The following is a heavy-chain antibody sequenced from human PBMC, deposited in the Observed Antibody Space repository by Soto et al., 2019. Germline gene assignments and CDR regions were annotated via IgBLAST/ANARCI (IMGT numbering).Heavy chain of an antibody. CDR1: GYSFTSYW. Sequence: AGESLKISCNGSGYSFTSYWIAWVRQMPGKGLEWMGIIYPGDSDTRYSPSFQGQVTISADKSISTAYLQWSSLKASDTAMYYCARQYCSGGSCNNWFDPWGQGTLVTVSS. V-gene: IGHV5-51*01. CDR2: IYPGDSDT. D-gene: IGHD2-15*01. CDR3: ARQYCSGGSCNNWFDP. J-gene: IGHJ5*02.